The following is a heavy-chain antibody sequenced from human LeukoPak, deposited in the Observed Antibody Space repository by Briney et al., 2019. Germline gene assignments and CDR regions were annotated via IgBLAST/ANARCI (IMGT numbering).Heavy chain of an antibody. CDR3: ARGSHIAVAGGVVYYFDY. CDR1: GGSITNNSYY. CDR2: IYYGGST. D-gene: IGHD6-19*01. Sequence: PSETLSLTCTVSGGSITNNSYYWSWIRQDPGKGLEWIGYIYYGGSTYYNPSLKSRVTISVDTSKNQFSLKLSSVTAADTAVYYCARGSHIAVAGGVVYYFDYWGQGTLVTVSS. V-gene: IGHV4-31*03. J-gene: IGHJ4*02.